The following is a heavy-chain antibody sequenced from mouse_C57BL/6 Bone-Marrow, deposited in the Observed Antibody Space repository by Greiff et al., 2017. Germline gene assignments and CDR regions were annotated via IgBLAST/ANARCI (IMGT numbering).Heavy chain of an antibody. CDR2: ILPGSGST. J-gene: IGHJ3*01. D-gene: IGHD2-1*01. CDR3: ARSAYGNYVAY. Sequence: VQLQQSGAELMKPGASVKLSCKATGYTFTGYWIEWVKQRPGHGLEWIGEILPGSGSTNYNEKFKGKATFTAATSSNTAYMQLSSLTTEDSASYYCARSAYGNYVAYWGQGTLVTVSA. V-gene: IGHV1-9*01. CDR1: GYTFTGYW.